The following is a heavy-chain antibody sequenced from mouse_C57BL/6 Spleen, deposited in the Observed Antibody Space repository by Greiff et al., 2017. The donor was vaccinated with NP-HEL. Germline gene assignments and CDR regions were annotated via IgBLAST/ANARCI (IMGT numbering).Heavy chain of an antibody. J-gene: IGHJ1*03. CDR1: GYTFTSYW. D-gene: IGHD4-1*01. V-gene: IGHV1-69*01. CDR3: ARNWDWYVDV. CDR2: IDPSDSYT. Sequence: QVQLQQSGAELVMPGASVKLSCKASGYTFTSYWMHWVKQRPGQGLEWIGEIDPSDSYTNYNQKFKGKSTLTVDRSSSTAYMQLSSLTSEDSAVYYCARNWDWYVDVWGTGTTVTVSS.